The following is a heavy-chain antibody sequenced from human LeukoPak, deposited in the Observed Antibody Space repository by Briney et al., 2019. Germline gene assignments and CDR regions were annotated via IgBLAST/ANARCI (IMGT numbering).Heavy chain of an antibody. CDR3: RGAHNYGDYQDY. V-gene: IGHV4-31*03. D-gene: IGHD4-17*01. CDR2: IHNSGST. Sequence: PPETLSLTCTVSGGSISSDYYYWSWTRQHPGRGLEWIGYIHNSGSTYYNPSLQSRVTISLDTSKNQFSVKLSSVTAADTAVYYCRGAHNYGDYQDYWGQGTLVTVFS. CDR1: GGSISSDYYY. J-gene: IGHJ4*02.